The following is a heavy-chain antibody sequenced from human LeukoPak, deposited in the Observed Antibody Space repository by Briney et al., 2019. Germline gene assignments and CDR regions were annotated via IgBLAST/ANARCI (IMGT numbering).Heavy chain of an antibody. D-gene: IGHD6-13*01. J-gene: IGHJ4*02. CDR1: GFTFSSHS. CDR3: ARDEYSSSWYDDSHGY. V-gene: IGHV3-21*01. CDR2: ISSSSSYI. Sequence: NPGGSLRLSCAASGFTFSSHSMNWVRQAPGKGLEWVSSISSSSSYIYYADSVKGRFTISRDNAKNSLYLQMNSLRAEDTAVYYCARDEYSSSWYDDSHGYWGQGTLVTVSS.